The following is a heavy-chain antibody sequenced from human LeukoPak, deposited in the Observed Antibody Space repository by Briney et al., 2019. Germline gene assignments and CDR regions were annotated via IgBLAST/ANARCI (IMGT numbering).Heavy chain of an antibody. V-gene: IGHV4-59*01. D-gene: IGHD6-13*01. CDR2: IYYSGST. Sequence: TSETLSLTCTVSGGSISSYYWSWIRQPPGKGLEWIGYIYYSGSTNYNPSLKSRVAISVDTSKNQFSLKLSSVTAADTAVYYCARDRGIAAAGTFDYWGQGTLVTVSS. CDR1: GGSISSYY. J-gene: IGHJ4*02. CDR3: ARDRGIAAAGTFDY.